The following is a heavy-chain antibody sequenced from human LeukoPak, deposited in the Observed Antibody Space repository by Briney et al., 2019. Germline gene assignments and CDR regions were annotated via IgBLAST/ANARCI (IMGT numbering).Heavy chain of an antibody. CDR1: GIIFSNYA. CDR2: ISSDGGST. CDR3: ARGRQGAKTRYFDL. J-gene: IGHJ2*01. Sequence: GGSLRLSCAASGIIFSNYAMHWVRQGPGKGLECISTISSDGGSTYYANSVQGRFTISRDNSKNTLYLQMGSLRAEDMAVYYCARGRQGAKTRYFDLWGRGTRVTVSS. V-gene: IGHV3-64*01. D-gene: IGHD1-26*01.